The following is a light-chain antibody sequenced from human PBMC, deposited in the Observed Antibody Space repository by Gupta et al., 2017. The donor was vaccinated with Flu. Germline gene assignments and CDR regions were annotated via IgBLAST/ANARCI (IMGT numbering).Light chain of an antibody. CDR2: EVT. Sequence: QSALTQPPSASGSPGQSVTISCTGTSSDVGGHNYVSWYQHHPNKDPKVIIYEVTKRPSGVPERFSGSKPGNTASLTVSGLQAEDEAIYYCSSLAGSNTYVFGTGTKVTV. V-gene: IGLV2-8*01. CDR1: SSDVGGHNY. J-gene: IGLJ1*01. CDR3: SSLAGSNTYV.